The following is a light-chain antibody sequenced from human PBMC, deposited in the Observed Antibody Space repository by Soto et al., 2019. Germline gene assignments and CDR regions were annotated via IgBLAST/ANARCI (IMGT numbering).Light chain of an antibody. CDR3: SSYSSSTTHVI. V-gene: IGLV2-14*03. CDR2: DVT. Sequence: QSALTQPASVSGSPGRSVTISCTGTSSDVGDFNYVSWYQHPPGRAPKLIIYDVTNRPSGISYRFSAAKSGSTASLTISGRQDEEEADYYYSSYSSSTTHVIFGGGTQLTVL. J-gene: IGLJ2*01. CDR1: SSDVGDFNY.